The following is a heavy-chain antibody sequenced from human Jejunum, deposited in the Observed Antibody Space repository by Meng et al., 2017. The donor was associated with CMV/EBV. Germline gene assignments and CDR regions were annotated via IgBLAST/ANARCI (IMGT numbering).Heavy chain of an antibody. J-gene: IGHJ4*02. V-gene: IGHV3-30-3*01. Sequence: QVQLVESGGGVVQPGRSLRLSCPASGFTFSAHAMHWVRQAPGKGLEWVAVISDDGSNEYYADSVKGRFTISRDNSKNTLYLQMNSLRAADTAVYYCARQPGSLAYWGQGTLVTVSS. CDR3: ARQPGSLAY. CDR2: ISDDGSNE. CDR1: GFTFSAHA.